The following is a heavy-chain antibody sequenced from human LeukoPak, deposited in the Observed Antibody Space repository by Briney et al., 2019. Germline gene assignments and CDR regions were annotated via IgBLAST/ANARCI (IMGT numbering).Heavy chain of an antibody. V-gene: IGHV1-46*01. J-gene: IGHJ4*02. D-gene: IGHD6-13*01. Sequence: GIINPSGGSTSYAQKFQGRVTMTRDTSTSTVYMELSSLRSEDTAVYYCAREGREQQAFDYWGQGTLVTVSS. CDR3: AREGREQQAFDY. CDR2: INPSGGST.